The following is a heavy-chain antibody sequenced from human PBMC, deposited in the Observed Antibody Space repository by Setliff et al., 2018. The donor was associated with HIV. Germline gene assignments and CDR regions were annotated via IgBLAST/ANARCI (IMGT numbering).Heavy chain of an antibody. J-gene: IGHJ4*02. D-gene: IGHD1-7*01. CDR1: GGSFSDYY. Sequence: SETLSLTCAVYGGSFSDYYWSWIRQPPGKGLEWIGEINHSGSTNYNPSLKSRVTISVDTSKNQFSLKLSSVTAADTAVYYCARVSSVIELQGGDYFDSWGQGTLVTVSS. V-gene: IGHV4-34*01. CDR2: INHSGST. CDR3: ARVSSVIELQGGDYFDS.